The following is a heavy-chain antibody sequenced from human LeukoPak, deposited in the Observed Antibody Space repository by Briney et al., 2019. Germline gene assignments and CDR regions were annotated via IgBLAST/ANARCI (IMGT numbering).Heavy chain of an antibody. CDR1: GGSITSGDYY. D-gene: IGHD5-12*01. Sequence: SETLSLTCTVSGGSITSGDYYWSWIRQPPGTGLEWIGHIYYSGTTYYNSSLKSRVTILVDTSKKQFSLKLSSVTAADTAVYYCARSYSGYGFGWFDPWGQGTLVTVSS. V-gene: IGHV4-30-4*01. J-gene: IGHJ5*02. CDR3: ARSYSGYGFGWFDP. CDR2: IYYSGTT.